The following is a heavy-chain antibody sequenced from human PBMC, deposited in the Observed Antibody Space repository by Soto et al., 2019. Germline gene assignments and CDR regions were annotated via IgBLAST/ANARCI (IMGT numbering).Heavy chain of an antibody. CDR1: GGSISSSNW. J-gene: IGHJ4*02. Sequence: PSETLSLTCAVSGGSISSSNWWSWVRQPPGKGLEWIGEIYHSGSTNYNPSLKSRVTISVDKSKNQFSLKLSSVTAADTAVYYCARRGYYYDSSGYYLYFDYWGQGTLVTVSS. V-gene: IGHV4-4*02. CDR3: ARRGYYYDSSGYYLYFDY. D-gene: IGHD3-22*01. CDR2: IYHSGST.